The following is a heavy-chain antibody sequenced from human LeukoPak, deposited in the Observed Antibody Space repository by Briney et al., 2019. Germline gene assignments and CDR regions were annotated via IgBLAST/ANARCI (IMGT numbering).Heavy chain of an antibody. CDR1: GGSISSYD. CDR2: IYYSGST. CDR3: ARPHSGTVNASTYGVIDY. D-gene: IGHD2-8*01. V-gene: IGHV4-59*12. J-gene: IGHJ4*02. Sequence: SETLSLTCTVSGGSISSYDWSWIRQPPGKGLEWIGYIYYSGSTNYNPSLKSRVTISVDTSKNQFSLKLSSVTAADTAMYYCARPHSGTVNASTYGVIDYWGQGTLVTVSS.